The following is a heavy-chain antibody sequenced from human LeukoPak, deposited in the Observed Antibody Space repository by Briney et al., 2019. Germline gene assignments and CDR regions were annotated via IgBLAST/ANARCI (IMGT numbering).Heavy chain of an antibody. J-gene: IGHJ4*02. Sequence: GGSLRLSCAMSGFTFTNNAMTWVRQAPGKGLEWVSTIGGGDVEIHYADSVKGRFTISRDNSKNTLYLQMNSLRAEDTAVYYCGRGYRFCSRGNCNSPVDYWGQGTLVTVSS. V-gene: IGHV3-23*01. CDR1: GFTFTNNA. D-gene: IGHD2-15*01. CDR3: GRGYRFCSRGNCNSPVDY. CDR2: IGGGDVEI.